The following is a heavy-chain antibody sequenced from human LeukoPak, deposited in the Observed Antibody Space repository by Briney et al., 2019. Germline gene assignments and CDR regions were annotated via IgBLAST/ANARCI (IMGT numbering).Heavy chain of an antibody. CDR1: GFTFSIYW. V-gene: IGHV3-7*01. Sequence: GGSLRLSCAASGFTFSIYWMSWVRQAPGKGLEWVANIKQDGSEKNYVDSVKGRFTISRDNAKNSLYLEMNSLRAEDTAVYYCAKDADYYYGSGNSMDVWGKGTTVTISS. CDR3: AKDADYYYGSGNSMDV. J-gene: IGHJ6*03. CDR2: IKQDGSEK. D-gene: IGHD3-10*01.